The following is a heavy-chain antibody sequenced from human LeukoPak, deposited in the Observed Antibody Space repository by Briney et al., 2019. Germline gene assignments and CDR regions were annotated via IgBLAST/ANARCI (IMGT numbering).Heavy chain of an antibody. D-gene: IGHD3-22*01. CDR3: AREKPDYYDSSGYYLGPDY. Sequence: SVKVSCKASGGTFSSYAISWVRQAPGQGLEWMGRIIPIFGTANYAQKFQGRVTITTDESTSTAYVELSSLRSEDTAVYYCAREKPDYYDSSGYYLGPDYWGQGTLVTVSS. CDR1: GGTFSSYA. J-gene: IGHJ4*02. CDR2: IIPIFGTA. V-gene: IGHV1-69*05.